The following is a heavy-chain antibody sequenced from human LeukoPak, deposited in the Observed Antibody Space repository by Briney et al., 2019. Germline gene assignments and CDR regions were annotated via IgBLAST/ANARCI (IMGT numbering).Heavy chain of an antibody. D-gene: IGHD6-13*01. J-gene: IGHJ3*02. CDR2: IYPGDSDT. CDR1: GYSFTNYW. Sequence: GESLKISCKGSGYSFTNYWIGWVRQMPGKGLEWMGIIYPGDSDTRYSPSFQGQVTISADKSISTAYLQWSSLKASDTAMYYCARHVAARSSDAFDIWGQGTLATVSS. CDR3: ARHVAARSSDAFDI. V-gene: IGHV5-51*01.